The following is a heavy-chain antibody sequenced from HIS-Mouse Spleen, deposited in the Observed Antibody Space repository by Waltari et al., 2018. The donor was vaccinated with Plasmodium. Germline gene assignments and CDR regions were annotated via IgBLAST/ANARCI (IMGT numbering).Heavy chain of an antibody. D-gene: IGHD3-3*01. J-gene: IGHJ6*02. V-gene: IGHV3-30*04. Sequence: QVQLVESGGGVVQPGRSLRLSCAASGFTFSSYAMPWVRQAPGKGLDWVAVISYDGSNKYYADSVKGRFTISRDNSKNTLYLQMNSLRAEDTAVYYCARLYYDFWSGYYPYGMDVWGQGTTVTVSS. CDR2: ISYDGSNK. CDR1: GFTFSSYA. CDR3: ARLYYDFWSGYYPYGMDV.